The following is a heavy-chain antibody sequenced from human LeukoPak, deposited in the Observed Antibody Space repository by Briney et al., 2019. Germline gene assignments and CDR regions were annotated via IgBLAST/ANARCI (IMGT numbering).Heavy chain of an antibody. V-gene: IGHV1-2*02. J-gene: IGHJ2*01. CDR2: INPNGGGT. Sequence: ASLKVSCKASGYTFSGFYMHWVRPAPGQGLEWMGWINPNGGGTDYAQKFQGRVTMTRDTSITTVYMELNRLTSDDTAVYYCARDRSRYFDLWGRGTLVTVSS. CDR3: ARDRSRYFDL. CDR1: GYTFSGFY.